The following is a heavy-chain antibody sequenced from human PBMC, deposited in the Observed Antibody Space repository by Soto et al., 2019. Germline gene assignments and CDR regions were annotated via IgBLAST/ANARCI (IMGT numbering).Heavy chain of an antibody. CDR1: GYTFTSYG. D-gene: IGHD3-22*01. V-gene: IGHV1-18*01. Sequence: PGASVKVSCKTSGYTFTSYGISWVRQAPGQGLEWMGWITANNVNTNYAQKFQGRVTMTTDTSTATAYMELRSLRSDDTAAYYCARDMGGYYFEPNDYWGQGTLVTVSS. CDR3: ARDMGGYYFEPNDY. J-gene: IGHJ4*02. CDR2: ITANNVNT.